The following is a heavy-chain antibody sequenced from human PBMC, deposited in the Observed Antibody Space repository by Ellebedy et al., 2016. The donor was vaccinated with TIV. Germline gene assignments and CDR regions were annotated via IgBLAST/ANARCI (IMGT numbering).Heavy chain of an antibody. Sequence: PGGSLRLSCAASGFTFSTYWMHWVRQTPEKGLVWVSRISPDGRGTIYADSAKGRFSVSRDKAKNILYLEMNSLRVEDTAVYYCAKTMVTGFDPWGRGIQVTVSS. D-gene: IGHD4/OR15-4a*01. CDR2: ISPDGRGT. V-gene: IGHV3-74*01. CDR1: GFTFSTYW. CDR3: AKTMVTGFDP. J-gene: IGHJ5*02.